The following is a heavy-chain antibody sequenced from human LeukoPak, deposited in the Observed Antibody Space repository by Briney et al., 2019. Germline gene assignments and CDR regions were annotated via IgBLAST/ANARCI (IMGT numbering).Heavy chain of an antibody. Sequence: GGSLILSCAASGFNFNSYWMSWVRQAPGKGLECVANIKQDGSDIYFVDSVKGRFTISRDNAKNSLYLQMNSLRGEDTAVYYCARARYGSGGYFFDFWGQGTLVTVSS. CDR2: IKQDGSDI. CDR3: ARARYGSGGYFFDF. V-gene: IGHV3-7*04. J-gene: IGHJ4*02. CDR1: GFNFNSYW. D-gene: IGHD3-10*01.